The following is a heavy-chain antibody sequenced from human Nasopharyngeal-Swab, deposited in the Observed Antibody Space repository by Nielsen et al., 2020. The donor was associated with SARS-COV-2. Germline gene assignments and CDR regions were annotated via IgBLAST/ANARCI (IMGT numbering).Heavy chain of an antibody. CDR1: GFQFSSYG. Sequence: GESLKISCAASGFQFSSYGMSWVRQAPGKGLEWVANIKQDGSEKYYVDSVKGRFTISRDNAKNSLYLQMNSLRAEDTTVYYCARGGWYFDFWGRGTLVTVSS. J-gene: IGHJ2*01. V-gene: IGHV3-7*04. CDR2: IKQDGSEK. CDR3: ARGGWYFDF.